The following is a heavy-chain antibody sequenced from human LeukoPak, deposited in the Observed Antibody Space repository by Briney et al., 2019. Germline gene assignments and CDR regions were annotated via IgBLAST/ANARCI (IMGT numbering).Heavy chain of an antibody. CDR2: ISGSGGST. Sequence: GGSLRLSCAASGFTFSSYAMSWVRQAPGKGLEWVSAISGSGGSTYYADSVKGRFTISRDNSKNTLYLQMNSLRAEDTAVYYCAKMTSQDYYDSSGTTVRWFDPWGQGTLVTVSS. CDR3: AKMTSQDYYDSSGTTVRWFDP. D-gene: IGHD3-22*01. CDR1: GFTFSSYA. J-gene: IGHJ5*02. V-gene: IGHV3-23*01.